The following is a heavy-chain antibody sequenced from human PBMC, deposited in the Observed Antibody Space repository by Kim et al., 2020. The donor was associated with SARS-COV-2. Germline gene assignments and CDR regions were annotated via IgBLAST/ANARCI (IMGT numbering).Heavy chain of an antibody. J-gene: IGHJ6*02. Sequence: VQGRLTISRDNAKNSLYLQMNSRRAEDTAVYYCARDRAARVYYYYYGMDVWGQGTTVTVSS. D-gene: IGHD6-6*01. V-gene: IGHV3-21*01. CDR3: ARDRAARVYYYYYGMDV.